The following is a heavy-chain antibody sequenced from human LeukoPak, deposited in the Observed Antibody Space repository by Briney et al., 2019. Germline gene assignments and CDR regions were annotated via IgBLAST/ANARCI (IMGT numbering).Heavy chain of an antibody. Sequence: QTGGSPRLSCAASGFTFSSYSMSWVRQAPGEGLEWVADIKQDGSEKYYVDSVKGRFTISRDNAKNSLYLQMNSLRAEDTAVYYCARGSSGWYPYDAFDIWGQGTMVTVSS. CDR2: IKQDGSEK. CDR1: GFTFSSYS. D-gene: IGHD6-19*01. CDR3: ARGSSGWYPYDAFDI. J-gene: IGHJ3*02. V-gene: IGHV3-7*01.